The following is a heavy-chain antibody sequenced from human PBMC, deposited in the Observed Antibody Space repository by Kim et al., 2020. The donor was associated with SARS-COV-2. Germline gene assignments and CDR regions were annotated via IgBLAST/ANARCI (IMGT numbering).Heavy chain of an antibody. CDR1: GGSFSGYY. V-gene: IGHV4-34*01. J-gene: IGHJ4*02. Sequence: SETLSLTCAVYGGSFSGYYWSWIRQPPGKGLEWIGEINHSGSTNYNPSLKSRVTISVDTSKNQFSLKLSSVTAADTAVYYCARGYRGWGQGTLGTASS. D-gene: IGHD1-26*01. CDR3: ARGYRG. CDR2: INHSGST.